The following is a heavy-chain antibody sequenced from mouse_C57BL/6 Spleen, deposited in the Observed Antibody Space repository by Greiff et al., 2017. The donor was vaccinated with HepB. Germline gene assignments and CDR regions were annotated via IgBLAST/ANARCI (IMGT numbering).Heavy chain of an antibody. CDR2: INPNNGGT. Sequence: VQLQQSGPELVKPGASVKIPCKASGYTFTDYNMDWVKQSHGKSLEWIGDINPNNGGTIYNQKFKGKATLTVDKSSSTAYMELRSLTSEDTAVYYCARLDYGSSSYYYAMDYWGQGTSVTVSS. CDR3: ARLDYGSSSYYYAMDY. CDR1: GYTFTDYN. D-gene: IGHD1-1*01. J-gene: IGHJ4*01. V-gene: IGHV1-18*01.